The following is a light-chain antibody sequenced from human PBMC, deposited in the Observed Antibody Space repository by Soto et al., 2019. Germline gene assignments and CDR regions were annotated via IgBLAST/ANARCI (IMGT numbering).Light chain of an antibody. CDR2: GAS. V-gene: IGKV3D-15*01. CDR1: QSVSSN. Sequence: EIVMTQSPATLSVSPGERATLSCGASQSVSSNLAWYQQKSGQAPRLLIYGASIRATGIPARFSASGSGKEFTLTISSLQSEDFAIYYCQQYNDWPPLTFGGGTKVEI. CDR3: QQYNDWPPLT. J-gene: IGKJ4*01.